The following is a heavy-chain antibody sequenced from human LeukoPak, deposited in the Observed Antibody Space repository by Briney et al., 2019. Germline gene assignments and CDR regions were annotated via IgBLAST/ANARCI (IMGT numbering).Heavy chain of an antibody. Sequence: GGSLRLSCAASGFTFSSYGMSWVRQAPGKGLEWVSAISGSGGSTYYADSVKGRFTISRDNAKNSLYLQMNSLRAEDTAVYYCARDGGQCGYSYGCGMDVWGKGTTVTVSS. CDR3: ARDGGQCGYSYGCGMDV. V-gene: IGHV3-23*01. CDR2: ISGSGGST. D-gene: IGHD5-18*01. J-gene: IGHJ6*04. CDR1: GFTFSSYG.